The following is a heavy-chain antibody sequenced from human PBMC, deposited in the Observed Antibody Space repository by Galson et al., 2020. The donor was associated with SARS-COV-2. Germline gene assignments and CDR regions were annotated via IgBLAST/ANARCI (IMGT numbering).Heavy chain of an antibody. J-gene: IGHJ4*02. D-gene: IGHD5-12*01. V-gene: IGHV1-2*07. CDR1: GYIFTDFF. CDR2: LNPNTGAT. CDR3: RVATTLDFDY. Sequence: ASVKVSCKTSGYIFTDFFLHWVRQAPGRGLEWVGWLNPNTGATNYARRFQGRVAMTRDTSTNTADLEMRSLKFDDTAVYFCRVATTLDFDYWGQGTLVTVSS.